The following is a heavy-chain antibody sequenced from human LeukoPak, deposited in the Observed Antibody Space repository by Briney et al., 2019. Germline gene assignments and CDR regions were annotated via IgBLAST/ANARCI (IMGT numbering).Heavy chain of an antibody. CDR3: ARDGGVRYLDY. CDR2: INPSGGGT. Sequence: ASVKVSCKASGYTFTNYYLHWVRQAPGQGLEWMGIINPSGGGTSYVQKFQGRVTMTRDTSTSTVYMELSSLRSDDTAVYYCARDGGVRYLDYWGQGTLVTVSS. V-gene: IGHV1-46*01. J-gene: IGHJ4*02. CDR1: GYTFTNYY. D-gene: IGHD3-16*01.